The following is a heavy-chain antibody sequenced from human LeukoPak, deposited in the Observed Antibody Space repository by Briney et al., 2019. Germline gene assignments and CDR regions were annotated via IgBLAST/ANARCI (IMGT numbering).Heavy chain of an antibody. D-gene: IGHD6-13*01. V-gene: IGHV1-2*02. CDR1: GYTFTGYY. CDR2: INPNSGGT. CDR3: ARDRPGGYSSSWNPYHYYYMDV. J-gene: IGHJ6*03. Sequence: ASVKVSCKASGYTFTGYYMHWVRLAPGQGLEWMGWINPNSGGTNYAQKFQGRVTMTRDTSISTAYMELSRLRSDDTAVYYCARDRPGGYSSSWNPYHYYYMDVWGKGTTVTISS.